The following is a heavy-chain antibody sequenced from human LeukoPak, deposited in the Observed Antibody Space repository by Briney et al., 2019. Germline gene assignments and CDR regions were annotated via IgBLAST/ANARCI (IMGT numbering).Heavy chain of an antibody. D-gene: IGHD2-15*01. V-gene: IGHV3-53*01. J-gene: IGHJ4*02. CDR3: ARVKGAYCSGGSCYDYYFDY. CDR1: GFTVSSNY. Sequence: GGSLRLSCAASGFTVSSNYMSWVRQAPGKGLEWVSVIYSGGSTYYADSVKGRFTISRDNSKNTLYLQMNSLRAEDTAVYYCARVKGAYCSGGSCYDYYFDYWGQGTLVTVSS. CDR2: IYSGGST.